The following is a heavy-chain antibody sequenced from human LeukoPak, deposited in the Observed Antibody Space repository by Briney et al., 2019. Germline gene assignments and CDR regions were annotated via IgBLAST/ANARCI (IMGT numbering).Heavy chain of an antibody. CDR1: GFAFSAYA. D-gene: IGHD2-21*02. CDR3: AKGGASLTDAPHGDVVTTTHDGFDI. Sequence: GGSLRLSCAASGFAFSAYAMAWVRQAPGKGPECVSTVSGSGYRKYYADSVKGRFTISRDNAKKTIFLQLDSLRVDDTAHYYCAKGGASLTDAPHGDVVTTTHDGFDIWGQGARVTVSS. CDR2: VSGSGYRK. V-gene: IGHV3-23*01. J-gene: IGHJ3*02.